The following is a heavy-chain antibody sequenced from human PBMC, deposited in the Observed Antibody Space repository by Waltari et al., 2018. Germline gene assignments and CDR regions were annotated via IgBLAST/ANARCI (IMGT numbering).Heavy chain of an antibody. D-gene: IGHD3-3*01. J-gene: IGHJ3*02. CDR3: ARDLFPDFWSGYGFDI. V-gene: IGHV1-2*02. Sequence: QVQLVQSGPEVKKPGASVRGSCTDSGYTFSDHYIYWLRQAPGQGLEWMGWINPKTGGTNPAQKFQGRVTMTRDTSISTVYMELTSLTSDDTAVYYCARDLFPDFWSGYGFDIWGQGTTVTVSS. CDR1: GYTFSDHY. CDR2: INPKTGGT.